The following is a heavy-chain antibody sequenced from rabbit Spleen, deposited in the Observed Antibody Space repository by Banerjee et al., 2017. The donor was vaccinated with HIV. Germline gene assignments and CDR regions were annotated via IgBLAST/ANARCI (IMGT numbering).Heavy chain of an antibody. D-gene: IGHD4-1*01. CDR1: GFSFSSDW. J-gene: IGHJ6*01. CDR3: ARDLTGVIGWNFGW. Sequence: LSCTVSGFSFSSDWICWVRRAPGKGLEWISCIYAGGSGTTWFASWAKGRFTIFKTSSTTVTLQVTSLTAADTATYFCARDLTGVIGWNFGWWGQGTLVTVS. V-gene: IGHV1S45*01. CDR2: IYAGGSGTT.